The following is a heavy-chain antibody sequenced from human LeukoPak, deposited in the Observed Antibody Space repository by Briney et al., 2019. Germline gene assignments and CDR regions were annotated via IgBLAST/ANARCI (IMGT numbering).Heavy chain of an antibody. V-gene: IGHV3-11*01. CDR3: ASRQGQIDY. CDR2: TSTTGSTI. J-gene: IGHJ4*02. Sequence: GGSLRLSCAASGFTFSDFYMSWIRQAPGKGLEWVSFTSTTGSTIYYADSVKGRSTISRDNARNSLYLQMNSLRAEDTAVYYCASRQGQIDYWGQGTLVTVSS. CDR1: GFTFSDFY.